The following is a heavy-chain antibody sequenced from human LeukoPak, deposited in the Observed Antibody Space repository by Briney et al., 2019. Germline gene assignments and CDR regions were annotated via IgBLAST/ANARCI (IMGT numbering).Heavy chain of an antibody. V-gene: IGHV3-74*01. J-gene: IGHJ4*02. Sequence: PGGSLRLSCAASGFTSSKYWMLWVRQAPGKGLESVSRINTDGTVTTYADSVKGRFTVSRDNADNTMFLQMNRVRDEDTAVYYCATKQWLAPPPDSWGQGTPVTVSS. CDR1: GFTSSKYW. CDR2: INTDGTVT. CDR3: ATKQWLAPPPDS. D-gene: IGHD6-19*01.